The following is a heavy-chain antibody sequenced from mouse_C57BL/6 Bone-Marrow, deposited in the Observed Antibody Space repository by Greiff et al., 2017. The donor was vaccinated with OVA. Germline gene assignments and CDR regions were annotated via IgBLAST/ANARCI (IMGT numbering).Heavy chain of an antibody. CDR1: GFSLTSYG. J-gene: IGHJ3*01. V-gene: IGHV2-2*01. D-gene: IGHD2-4*01. CDR3: ARRDYDYDEGFAY. CDR2: LWSGGST. Sequence: VQLQQSGPGLVQPSQSLSITCTVSGFSLTSYGVHWVRQSPGKGLAWLGVLWSGGSTDYNAAFISRLSISKDNSKSQVFFKMNSLQADDTAIYYCARRDYDYDEGFAYWGQGTLVTVSA.